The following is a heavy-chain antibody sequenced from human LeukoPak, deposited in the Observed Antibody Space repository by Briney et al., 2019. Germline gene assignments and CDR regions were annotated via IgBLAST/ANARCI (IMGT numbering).Heavy chain of an antibody. Sequence: GRSLRLSCAASGFTFSSYGMHWVRQAPGKGLEWVAVIWYDGSNKYYADSVKDRFTISRDNSKNTLYLQMNSLGAEDTAVYYCARRDRYCSGGSCYSGVAFDIWGQGTMVTVSS. J-gene: IGHJ3*02. CDR2: IWYDGSNK. D-gene: IGHD2-15*01. CDR1: GFTFSSYG. CDR3: ARRDRYCSGGSCYSGVAFDI. V-gene: IGHV3-33*01.